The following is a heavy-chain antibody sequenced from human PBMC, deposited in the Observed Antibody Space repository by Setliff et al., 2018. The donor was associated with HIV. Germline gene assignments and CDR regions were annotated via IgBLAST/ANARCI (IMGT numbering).Heavy chain of an antibody. CDR1: GFTVSSNY. D-gene: IGHD3-22*01. V-gene: IGHV3-53*01. CDR2: IYTGGST. CDR3: ARNGHDSSGYYHPDY. J-gene: IGHJ4*02. Sequence: GGSLRLSCAASGFTVSSNYMSWVRQAPGKGLEWVSVIYTGGSTYYADSVKGRFTISRDNSKNTLYLQMNSLRAEDTAVYYCARNGHDSSGYYHPDYWGQGTLVTVS.